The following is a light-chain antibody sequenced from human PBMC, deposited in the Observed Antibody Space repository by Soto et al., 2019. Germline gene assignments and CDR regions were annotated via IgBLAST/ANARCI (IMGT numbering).Light chain of an antibody. CDR3: QQRSNWPLIT. J-gene: IGKJ5*01. CDR2: DAS. Sequence: EIVLRQSPGTLALSPWERAALSCMASQSVSNNYLAWYQQKPGQAPRLLIYDASNRATGIPARFSGSGSGTDFTLTISSLEPEDFAVYYCQQRSNWPLITFGQGTRLEI. CDR1: QSVSNNY. V-gene: IGKV3-11*01.